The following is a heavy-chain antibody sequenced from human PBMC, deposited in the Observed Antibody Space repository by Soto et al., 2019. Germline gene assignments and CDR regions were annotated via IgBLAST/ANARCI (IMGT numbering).Heavy chain of an antibody. CDR1: GGFITNHY. CDR3: ARYGLGNPNYDYVGYMDV. CDR2: VYHSESA. V-gene: IGHV4-59*11. D-gene: IGHD3-16*01. Sequence: QVQLHESGPGLVRPSETLSLTCTVSGGFITNHYWSWIRQPPGKGLEWLGYVYHSESAKYHPSLKCRVTTSLGASRNQFSLRLTSVTAADTAVYYGARYGLGNPNYDYVGYMDVWGKGTTVTVSS. J-gene: IGHJ6*03.